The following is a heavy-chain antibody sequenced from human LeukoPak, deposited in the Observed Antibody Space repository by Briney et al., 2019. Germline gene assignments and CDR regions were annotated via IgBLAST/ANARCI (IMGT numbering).Heavy chain of an antibody. CDR3: AKDFAYYYDSSGYGDAFDI. CDR2: TPYDGSRK. J-gene: IGHJ3*02. Sequence: GGSLRLSCAASGLTFSSHGMHWVRQAPGKGLEWVAFTPYDGSRKHYAGSVKGRFTISRDNSKNTLYLQMNSLRAEDTAVYYCAKDFAYYYDSSGYGDAFDIWGQGTMVTVSS. D-gene: IGHD3-22*01. CDR1: GLTFSSHG. V-gene: IGHV3-30*02.